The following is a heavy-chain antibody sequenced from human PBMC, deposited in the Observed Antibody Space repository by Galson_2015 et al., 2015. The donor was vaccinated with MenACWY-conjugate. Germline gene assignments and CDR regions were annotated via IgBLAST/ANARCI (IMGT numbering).Heavy chain of an antibody. D-gene: IGHD1-20*01. J-gene: IGHJ4*02. CDR3: ARVTGTTVGDN. CDR2: IYPTDSDS. V-gene: IGHV5-51*01. Sequence: QSGAEVKEPGESLKIPCKGSGYIFTTYWIGWARQMPGKGLEWMGIIYPTDSDSRYSPSFQGQVIMSVDKSISTAYLQWSSLQASDTAMYYCARVTGTTVGDNWGQGTLVTVSS. CDR1: GYIFTTYW.